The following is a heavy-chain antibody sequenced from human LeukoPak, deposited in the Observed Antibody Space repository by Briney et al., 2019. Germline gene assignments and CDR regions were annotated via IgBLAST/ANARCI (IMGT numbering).Heavy chain of an antibody. J-gene: IGHJ4*02. CDR1: GFTVSSNY. CDR2: IYSGGSR. CDR3: ARNSGWYGVS. V-gene: IGHV3-53*01. Sequence: GGSLRLSCAASGFTVSSNYMSWVRQAPGKGLEWVSVIYSGGSRYYADSVKSRFTTSRDNTKNTRYLQLNRLRGDDTPVYYCARNSGWYGVSWGQGTLVTVSS. D-gene: IGHD6-19*01.